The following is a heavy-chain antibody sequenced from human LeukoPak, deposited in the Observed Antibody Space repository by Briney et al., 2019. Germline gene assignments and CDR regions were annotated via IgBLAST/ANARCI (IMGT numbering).Heavy chain of an antibody. V-gene: IGHV1-2*02. D-gene: IGHD6-19*01. CDR2: INPNNGGT. CDR1: GYTFTGYY. Sequence: GASVKVSCKASGYTFTGYYMHWVRQAPGQGLEWMGWINPNNGGTSYAQKFQGRVTITADKSTSTAYMELSSLRSEDTAVYYCARAYSVAEPNAFDIWGQGTMVTVSS. J-gene: IGHJ3*02. CDR3: ARAYSVAEPNAFDI.